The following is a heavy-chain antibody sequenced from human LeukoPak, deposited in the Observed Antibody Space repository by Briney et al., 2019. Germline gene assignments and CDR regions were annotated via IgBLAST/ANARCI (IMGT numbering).Heavy chain of an antibody. V-gene: IGHV1-2*02. CDR2: INPNSGGT. J-gene: IGHJ4*02. Sequence: GASVKVSCRASGYTFTGYYMHWVRQAPGQGLEWMGWINPNSGGTNYAQKFQGRVTMTRDTSISTAYMELSRLRSDDTAVYYCARHSYKVWGSYRYILGYWGQGTLVTVSS. CDR3: ARHSYKVWGSYRYILGY. CDR1: GYTFTGYY. D-gene: IGHD3-16*02.